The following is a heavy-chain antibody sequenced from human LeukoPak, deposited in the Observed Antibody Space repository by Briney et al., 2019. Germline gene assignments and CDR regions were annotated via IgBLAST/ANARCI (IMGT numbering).Heavy chain of an antibody. CDR1: GGSISSGGYS. CDR3: ARDRGYYYGMDV. J-gene: IGHJ6*02. Sequence: SQTLSLTCAVSGGSISSGGYSWSWIRQPPGTGLEWIGYIYHSGSTYYNPSLKSRVTISVDRSKNQFSLKLSSVTAADTAVYYCARDRGYYYGMDVWGQGTTVTVSS. V-gene: IGHV4-30-2*01. CDR2: IYHSGST.